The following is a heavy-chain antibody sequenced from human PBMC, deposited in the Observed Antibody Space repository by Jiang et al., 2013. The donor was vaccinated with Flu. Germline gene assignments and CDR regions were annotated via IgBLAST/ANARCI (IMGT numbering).Heavy chain of an antibody. CDR1: GFTFSSYG. V-gene: IGHV3-30*18. D-gene: IGHD5-12*01. Sequence: QLVESGGGVVQPGRSLRLSCAASGFTFSSYGMHWVRQAPGKGLEWVAVISYDGSNKYYVDSVKGRFTISRDNSKNTLYLQMNSLRADDTAVYYCAKDKTGYSGYGRDYWGQGTLVTVSS. CDR3: AKDKTGYSGYGRDY. J-gene: IGHJ4*02. CDR2: ISYDGSNK.